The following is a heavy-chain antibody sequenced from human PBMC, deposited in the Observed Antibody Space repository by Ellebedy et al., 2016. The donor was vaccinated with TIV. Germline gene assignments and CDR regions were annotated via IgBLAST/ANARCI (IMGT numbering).Heavy chain of an antibody. J-gene: IGHJ4*02. CDR3: AKVIRDSSGYFDY. V-gene: IGHV3-48*01. CDR2: ISSSSSTI. Sequence: GESLKISCAASGITVSRQYMSWVRQAPGKGLEWVSYISSSSSTIYYADSVKGRFTISRDNSKNTLYLQMNSLRAEDTAVYYCAKVIRDSSGYFDYWGQGTLVTVSS. CDR1: GITVSRQY. D-gene: IGHD3-22*01.